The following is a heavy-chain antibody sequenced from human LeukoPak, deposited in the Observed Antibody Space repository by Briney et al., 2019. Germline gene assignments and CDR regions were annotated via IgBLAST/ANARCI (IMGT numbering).Heavy chain of an antibody. Sequence: GGSLRLSCAASGFTFSRNSMNWVRQAPGKGLEWVSSISSSSIYIYYADSVKGRFTISRDNAKNSLYLQMNSLRAEDRAVYYCARGASVVAGSDDAFDIWGQGTMVTVSS. J-gene: IGHJ3*02. CDR3: ARGASVVAGSDDAFDI. D-gene: IGHD6-19*01. CDR1: GFTFSRNS. V-gene: IGHV3-21*01. CDR2: ISSSSIYI.